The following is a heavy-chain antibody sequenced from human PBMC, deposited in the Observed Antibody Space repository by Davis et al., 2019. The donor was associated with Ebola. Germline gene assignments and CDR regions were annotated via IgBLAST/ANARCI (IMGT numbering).Heavy chain of an antibody. CDR2: INSDGSST. CDR3: AREGRSSGYYYENYYGMDV. CDR1: GFTFSSYW. Sequence: HTGESLKISCAASGFTFSSYWMHWVRQAPGKGLVWVSRINSDGSSTSYADSVKGRFTISRDNAKNTLYLQMNSLRAEDTAVYYCAREGRSSGYYYENYYGMDVWGQGTTVTVSS. J-gene: IGHJ6*02. D-gene: IGHD3-22*01. V-gene: IGHV3-74*01.